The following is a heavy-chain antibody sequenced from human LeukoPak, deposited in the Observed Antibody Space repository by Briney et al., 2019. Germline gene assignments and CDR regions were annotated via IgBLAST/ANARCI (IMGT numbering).Heavy chain of an antibody. D-gene: IGHD4-17*01. J-gene: IGHJ3*02. V-gene: IGHV3-21*01. CDR3: ARDRYRTTVTPGAFDI. Sequence: GGSLRLSCAASGFTVSSYSMNWVRQAPGKGLEWVSSISSSSSYIYYADSVKGRFTISRDNAKNSLYLQMNSLRAEDTAVYYCARDRYRTTVTPGAFDIWGQGTMVTVSS. CDR2: ISSSSSYI. CDR1: GFTVSSYS.